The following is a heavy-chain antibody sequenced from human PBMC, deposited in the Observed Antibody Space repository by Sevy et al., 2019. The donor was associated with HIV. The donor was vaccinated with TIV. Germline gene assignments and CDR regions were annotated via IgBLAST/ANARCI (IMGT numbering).Heavy chain of an antibody. V-gene: IGHV3-15*01. Sequence: GGSLRLSCTVSGLTFTQAWMSWVRQAPGKGLEWVGRIKSHTDCGTTDAAAAVKDRFTISRDDSKNTVYLQLNSLKTDDTAVYFCATSLLIYCSGGSCPSSSYFDYWGQGTLVTVSS. D-gene: IGHD2-15*01. J-gene: IGHJ4*02. CDR1: GLTFTQAW. CDR3: ATSLLIYCSGGSCPSSSYFDY. CDR2: IKSHTDCGTT.